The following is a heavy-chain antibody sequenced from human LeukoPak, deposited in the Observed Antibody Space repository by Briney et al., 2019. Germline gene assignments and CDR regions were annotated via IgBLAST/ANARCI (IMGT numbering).Heavy chain of an antibody. V-gene: IGHV1-46*01. CDR1: GYTFTSYY. CDR3: ARPPRGEGGSLRFDY. D-gene: IGHD3-16*01. Sequence: ASVKVSCKASGYTFTSYYMHRVRQAPGQGLEWMGIINPSGGSTSYAQKFQGRVTMTRDTSTSTVYMELSSLRSEDTAVYYCARPPRGEGGSLRFDYWGQGTLVTVSS. J-gene: IGHJ4*02. CDR2: INPSGGST.